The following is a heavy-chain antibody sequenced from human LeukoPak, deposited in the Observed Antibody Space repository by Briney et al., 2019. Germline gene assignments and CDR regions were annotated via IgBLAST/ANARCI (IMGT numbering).Heavy chain of an antibody. CDR3: ASMTNYYDSSGFDFDY. CDR1: GGTFSSYA. V-gene: IGHV1-69*04. CDR2: IIPILGIA. J-gene: IGHJ4*02. Sequence: GASVKVSCKASGGTFSSYAISWVRQAPGQGLEWMGRIIPILGIANYAQKFQGRVTITADKSTSTAYMELSSLRSEDTAVYYCASMTNYYDSSGFDFDYWGQGTLVTVSS. D-gene: IGHD3-22*01.